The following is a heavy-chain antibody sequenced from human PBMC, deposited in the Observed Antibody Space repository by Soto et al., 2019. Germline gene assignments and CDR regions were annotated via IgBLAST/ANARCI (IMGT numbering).Heavy chain of an antibody. Sequence: GGFHRLPRGAAGGNSRGHGGRRVRQAPGKGLEWVSAISGSGGSTYYADSVKGRFTISRDNSKNTLYLQMNSLRAEDTAVYYCAKSRAIPAAYWGQGTLVTVSS. CDR2: ISGSGGST. V-gene: IGHV3-23*01. CDR1: GGNSRGHG. D-gene: IGHD6-25*01. CDR3: AKSRAIPAAY. J-gene: IGHJ4*02.